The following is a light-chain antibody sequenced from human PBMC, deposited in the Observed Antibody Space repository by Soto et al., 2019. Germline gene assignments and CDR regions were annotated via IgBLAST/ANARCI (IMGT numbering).Light chain of an antibody. CDR2: LEGSGSY. Sequence: QPVLTQSSSASASLGSSVKLTCTLSSGHSSYIIAWHQQQPGKAPRYLMKLEGSGSYNKGSGVPDRFSGSSSGADRYLTISYLQFEDEADYYCETWDSNTRVFGTGTKVTVL. CDR3: ETWDSNTRV. V-gene: IGLV4-60*02. J-gene: IGLJ1*01. CDR1: SGHSSYI.